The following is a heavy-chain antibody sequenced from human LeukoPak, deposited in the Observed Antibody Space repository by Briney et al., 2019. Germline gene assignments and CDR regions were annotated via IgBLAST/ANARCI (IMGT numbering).Heavy chain of an antibody. Sequence: ASVKVSCKASGYTFTSYGISWVRQAPGQGLEWMGWISAYNGNTNYAQKFQGRVTMTRDTSISTAYMELSRLRSDDTAVYYCARDGRFNWNYGAFDIWGQGTMVTVSS. V-gene: IGHV1-18*01. J-gene: IGHJ3*02. CDR1: GYTFTSYG. D-gene: IGHD1-7*01. CDR2: ISAYNGNT. CDR3: ARDGRFNWNYGAFDI.